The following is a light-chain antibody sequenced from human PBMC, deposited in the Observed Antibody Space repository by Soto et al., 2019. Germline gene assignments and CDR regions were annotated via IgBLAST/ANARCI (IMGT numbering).Light chain of an antibody. CDR3: QQYGSSPPYT. V-gene: IGKV3-20*01. Sequence: EIVLTQSPGTLSLSPGERATLSCRASQSVSSSYLAWYQQKPGQAPRLLIYGASSRATSIPDRFSGSGSGTDISLTISRLEPEDFAVYYCQQYGSSPPYTFGQGTKLEIK. CDR2: GAS. J-gene: IGKJ2*01. CDR1: QSVSSSY.